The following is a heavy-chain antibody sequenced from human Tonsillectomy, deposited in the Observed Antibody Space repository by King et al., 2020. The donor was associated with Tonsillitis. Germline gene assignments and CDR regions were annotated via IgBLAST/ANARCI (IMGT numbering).Heavy chain of an antibody. CDR3: ARKNDWYFDL. CDR1: GFTFSSYG. Sequence: VQLVESGGGVVQPGRSLRLSCVVSGFTFSSYGMHWVRQAPGKGLEWVAVIWYDGSNRDYLDSVKGRFTISRDDSKNTLYLQMNSLRAEDTAVYYCARKNDWYFDLWGRGTLVTVSS. J-gene: IGHJ2*01. D-gene: IGHD1-1*01. V-gene: IGHV3-33*08. CDR2: IWYDGSNR.